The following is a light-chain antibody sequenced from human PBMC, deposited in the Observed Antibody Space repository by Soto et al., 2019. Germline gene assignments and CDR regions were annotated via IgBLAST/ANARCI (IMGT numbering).Light chain of an antibody. J-gene: IGKJ1*01. CDR1: QSISSG. CDR3: QQSYSTPT. CDR2: AAS. V-gene: IGKV1-39*01. Sequence: DIQMTQSPSTLSASLGDRVTITCRASQSISSGLAWYQQKPGKAPKLLIYAASSLQSGVPSRFSGSGSGTDFTLTISSLQPEDFATYYCQQSYSTPTFGQGTKVDIK.